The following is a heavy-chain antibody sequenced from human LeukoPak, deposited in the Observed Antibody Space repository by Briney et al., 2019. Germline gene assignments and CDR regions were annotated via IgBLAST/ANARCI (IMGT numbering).Heavy chain of an antibody. CDR2: ISGSGSDI. CDR1: GFSFSDSY. D-gene: IGHD6-13*01. Sequence: GGSLRLSCVVSGFSFSDSYMTWIRQTPGKGLEWLAYISGSGSDIYYADSVKGRFTISRDNAKNSLYLQMNSLRAEDTAVYYCARDLMGIAYRGAFYYWGQGTLVTVSS. V-gene: IGHV3-11*01. CDR3: ARDLMGIAYRGAFYY. J-gene: IGHJ4*02.